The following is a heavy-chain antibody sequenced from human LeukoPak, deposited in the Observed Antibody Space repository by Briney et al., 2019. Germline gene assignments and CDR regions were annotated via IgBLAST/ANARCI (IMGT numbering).Heavy chain of an antibody. V-gene: IGHV1-69*04. D-gene: IGHD3-10*01. CDR3: ARAYYYGSGSPYNWFDP. CDR2: IIPILGIA. J-gene: IGHJ5*02. Sequence: SVKVSCKASGGTFSSYAISWVRQAPGQGLEWMGRIIPILGIANYAQKFQGRVTITADKSTSTAYMELSSLRSEDTAVYYCARAYYYGSGSPYNWFDPWGQGTLVTVSS. CDR1: GGTFSSYA.